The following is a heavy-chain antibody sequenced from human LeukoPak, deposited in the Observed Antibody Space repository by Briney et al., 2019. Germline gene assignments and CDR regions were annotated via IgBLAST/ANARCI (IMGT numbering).Heavy chain of an antibody. CDR2: IWYDGSNK. CDR1: GFTFSAYG. J-gene: IGHJ3*02. D-gene: IGHD3-16*01. Sequence: GGSLRLSCAAYGFTFSAYGMHWVRQAPGKGPEWVAVIWYDGSNKYYADSVKGRFTISRDNSKNTLYLQMNRLRAEDTAVYYCARDWGEGFFSMAFDIWGQGTMVTVSS. CDR3: ARDWGEGFFSMAFDI. V-gene: IGHV3-33*01.